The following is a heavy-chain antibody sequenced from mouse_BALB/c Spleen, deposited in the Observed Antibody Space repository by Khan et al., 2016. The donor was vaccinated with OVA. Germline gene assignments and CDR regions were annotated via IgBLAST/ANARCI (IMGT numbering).Heavy chain of an antibody. CDR1: GYSFTGYN. V-gene: IGHV1-39*01. Sequence: VQLKQSGPELEKPGTSVTISCKASGYSFTGYNMNWVKQSNGKNLEWIGNIDPYYGTTSYNQKFKGKATLTVDTSSSTAYMQLKSLTSDDSAVYYCARVYGYYYPMDFWGQGTSVTVSS. CDR2: IDPYYGTT. CDR3: ARVYGYYYPMDF. J-gene: IGHJ4*01. D-gene: IGHD1-1*01.